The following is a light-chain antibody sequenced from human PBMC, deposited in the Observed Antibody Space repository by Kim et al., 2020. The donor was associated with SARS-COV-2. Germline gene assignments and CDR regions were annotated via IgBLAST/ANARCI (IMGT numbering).Light chain of an antibody. J-gene: IGLJ1*01. Sequence: QKATISCVRSSSNSPKNYVAWYHHLPGTAPKLLIYDNKKRPSGIPDRFSGSKSGTSATLGITGLQTGDEADYYCGVWDGSLRNYFFGTGTKVTVL. CDR1: SSNSPKNY. V-gene: IGLV1-51*01. CDR2: DNK. CDR3: GVWDGSLRNYF.